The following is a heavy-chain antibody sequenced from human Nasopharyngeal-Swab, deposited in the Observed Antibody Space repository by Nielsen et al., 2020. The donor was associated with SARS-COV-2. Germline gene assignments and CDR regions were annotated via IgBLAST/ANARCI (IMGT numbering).Heavy chain of an antibody. CDR3: ATDAPGSGFALDT. CDR1: GFTFSSYG. CDR2: ISYDGTNK. V-gene: IGHV3-30-3*01. D-gene: IGHD3-22*01. J-gene: IGHJ3*02. Sequence: GESLKISCAASGFTFSSYGFHWVRQAPGKGLEWVAAISYDGTNKYYADSVKGRFTISRDNSKNTVFLQMNSLRVEDTAVYYCATDAPGSGFALDTWGQGTMVTVLS.